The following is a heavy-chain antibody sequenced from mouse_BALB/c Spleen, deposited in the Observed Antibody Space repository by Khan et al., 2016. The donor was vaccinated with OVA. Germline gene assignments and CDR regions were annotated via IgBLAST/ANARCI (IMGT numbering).Heavy chain of an antibody. J-gene: IGHJ4*01. CDR1: GFSLTTYG. CDR2: IWGDGSK. V-gene: IGHV2-3*01. Sequence: QVQLKQSGPGLVAPSQSLSITCTVSGFSLTTYGVNWIRQPPGKGLEWLGVIWGDGSKNYHSALISRLSISKDNSKRQVFLKLNSLQTDDTATYYCAKWGDGSTYAMDYWGQGTSVTVSS. CDR3: AKWGDGSTYAMDY. D-gene: IGHD2-3*01.